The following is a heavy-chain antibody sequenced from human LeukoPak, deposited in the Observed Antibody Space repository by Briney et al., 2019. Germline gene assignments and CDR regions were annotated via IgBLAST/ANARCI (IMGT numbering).Heavy chain of an antibody. CDR2: INQDGSQK. J-gene: IGHJ4*02. Sequence: ETLSLTCAVYGGSFSGYYWSWVRQAPGKGLEWVANINQDGSQKRYVDSVQGRFTISRDNTKNSLFLQMNSLRAEDTAVYYCARLKDDVTKLDYWGQGTLVTVSS. D-gene: IGHD2-8*01. CDR1: GGSFSGYY. V-gene: IGHV3-7*01. CDR3: ARLKDDVTKLDY.